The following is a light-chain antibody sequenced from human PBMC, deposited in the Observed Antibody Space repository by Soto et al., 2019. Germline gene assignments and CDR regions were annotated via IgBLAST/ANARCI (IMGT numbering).Light chain of an antibody. V-gene: IGLV3-1*01. CDR1: KLGDKY. CDR3: QTWDSSTVV. Sequence: SYELTQPPSVSVSPGQTASITCSGDKLGDKYACWFQQKPGQSPVLVIYQDSKRPSGIPERFSGSNSGNTATLTISGTQGMDEADYYCQTWDSSTVVFGGGTNSPS. CDR2: QDS. J-gene: IGLJ2*01.